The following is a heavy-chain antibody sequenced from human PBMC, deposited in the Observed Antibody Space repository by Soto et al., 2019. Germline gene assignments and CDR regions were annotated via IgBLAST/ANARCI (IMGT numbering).Heavy chain of an antibody. V-gene: IGHV3-30*02. CDR2: IWYDGSNK. D-gene: IGHD3-22*01. J-gene: IGHJ4*02. CDR1: GFTFSSYV. CDR3: AKDEFGMIVAAPSYFDS. Sequence: PGGSLRLSCAASGFTFSSYVMHWVRQAPGKGLEWVAVIWYDGSNKYYADSVKGRFTISRDNSKNTLYLQMNSLRAEDTAVYYCAKDEFGMIVAAPSYFDSWGQGTLLTVSS.